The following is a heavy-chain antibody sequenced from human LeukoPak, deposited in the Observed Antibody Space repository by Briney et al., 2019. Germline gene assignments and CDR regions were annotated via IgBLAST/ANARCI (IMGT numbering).Heavy chain of an antibody. CDR1: GFTFSSYW. V-gene: IGHV3-74*01. Sequence: GGSLRLSCAASGFTFSSYWMHWVRQAPGKGLVWVSRINSDGSSTSYAGSVKGRFTISRDNAKNTLYLQMNSLRAEDTAVYYCAREMAHYYYYGMDVWGQGTTVTVSS. J-gene: IGHJ6*02. CDR3: AREMAHYYYYGMDV. CDR2: INSDGSST. D-gene: IGHD5-24*01.